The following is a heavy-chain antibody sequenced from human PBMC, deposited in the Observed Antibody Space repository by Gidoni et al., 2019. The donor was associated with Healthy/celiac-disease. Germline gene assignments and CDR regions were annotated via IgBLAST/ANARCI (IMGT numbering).Heavy chain of an antibody. CDR1: GYTFTSYG. D-gene: IGHD2-2*01. V-gene: IGHV1-18*01. CDR3: ARDQVVVVPAAIWGNDAFDI. J-gene: IGHJ3*02. Sequence: QVQLVQSGAEVKKPGASVKVSCTASGYTFTSYGISWVRQAPGQGLEWMGWISAYNGNTNYAQKLQGRVTMTTDTSTSTAYMELRSLRSDDTAVYYCARDQVVVVPAAIWGNDAFDIWGQGTMVTVSS. CDR2: ISAYNGNT.